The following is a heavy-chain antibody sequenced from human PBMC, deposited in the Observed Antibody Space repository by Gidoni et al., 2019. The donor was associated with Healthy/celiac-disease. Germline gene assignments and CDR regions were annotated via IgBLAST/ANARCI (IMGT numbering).Heavy chain of an antibody. J-gene: IGHJ3*02. CDR2: ISYDGSNK. D-gene: IGHD3-10*01. CDR3: ARVRGAHDAFDI. Sequence: QVQLVESGGGVVQPGRSLRLSCAASGFTFSSYAMHWVRQAPGKGLEWVAVISYDGSNKYYADSVKGRFTISRDNSKNTLYLQMNSLRAEDTAVYYCARVRGAHDAFDIWGQGTMVTVSS. V-gene: IGHV3-30-3*01. CDR1: GFTFSSYA.